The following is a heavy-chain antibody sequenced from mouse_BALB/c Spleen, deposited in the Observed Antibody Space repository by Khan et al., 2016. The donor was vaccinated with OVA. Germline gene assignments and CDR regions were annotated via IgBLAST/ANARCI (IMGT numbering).Heavy chain of an antibody. CDR3: ARKDYYDYDPFPY. J-gene: IGHJ3*01. Sequence: VQLQQSGPGLVKPSQSLSLTCTVTGYSITSEYAWNWIRQFPGNKLEWMGYINYSGNTRFNPSLKSRTSITRDTSKNQFFLQLNSVTTEDTANYYCARKDYYDYDPFPYWGQGTLVTVSA. CDR2: INYSGNT. D-gene: IGHD2-4*01. V-gene: IGHV3-2*02. CDR1: GYSITSEYA.